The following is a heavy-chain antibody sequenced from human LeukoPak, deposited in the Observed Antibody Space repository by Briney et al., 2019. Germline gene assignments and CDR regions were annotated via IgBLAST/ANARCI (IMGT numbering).Heavy chain of an antibody. V-gene: IGHV1-2*06. Sequence: ASVKVSCKASGYTFTSFYIHWVRQAPGQGLEWMGRINPNSGGTNYAQKFQGRVTMTRDTSISTAYMELSRLRSDDTAVYYCARSRKDNRVAFDIWGQGTMVTVSS. CDR2: INPNSGGT. CDR1: GYTFTSFY. D-gene: IGHD2-15*01. CDR3: ARSRKDNRVAFDI. J-gene: IGHJ3*02.